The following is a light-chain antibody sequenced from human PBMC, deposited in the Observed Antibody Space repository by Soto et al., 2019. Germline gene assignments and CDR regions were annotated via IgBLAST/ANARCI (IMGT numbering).Light chain of an antibody. Sequence: XIVMTQSPATLSESPGERATLSCRASQSVSSNLAWYQQKPGQAPRLLIYGATTRATGIPARFSGSGSGTEFTLTISSLQSEDFAVYYCQQYNNWPPITFGQGTRLEIK. CDR1: QSVSSN. CDR3: QQYNNWPPIT. J-gene: IGKJ5*01. CDR2: GAT. V-gene: IGKV3-15*01.